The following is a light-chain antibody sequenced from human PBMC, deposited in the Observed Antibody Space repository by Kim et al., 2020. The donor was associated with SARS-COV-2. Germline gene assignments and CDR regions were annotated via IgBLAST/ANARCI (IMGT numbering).Light chain of an antibody. CDR1: SRDIGAYNY. J-gene: IGLJ2*01. Sequence: QSALTQPASVSGSPGQSITISCTGTSRDIGAYNYVSWYQQYPGKAPKLIIYDVTDRPSGVSTRFSGSKSGNTASLTISALQAEDEADYYCTSSGSGDTVIFGGGTEVTVL. CDR2: DVT. V-gene: IGLV2-14*03. CDR3: TSSGSGDTVI.